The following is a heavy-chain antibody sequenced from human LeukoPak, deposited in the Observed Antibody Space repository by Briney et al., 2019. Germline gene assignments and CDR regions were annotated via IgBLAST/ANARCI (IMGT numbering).Heavy chain of an antibody. Sequence: GEPLRLSCAASGFTLSSYSMNWVRQPPGKGLEWVSYISSSSSTKYYADSVKGRFTISRDNAKNSLYLQMNSLRDEDTAVYYCAREGLWAFHIWGQGTMVTVSS. D-gene: IGHD3-16*01. CDR2: ISSSSSTK. J-gene: IGHJ3*02. CDR3: AREGLWAFHI. V-gene: IGHV3-48*02. CDR1: GFTLSSYS.